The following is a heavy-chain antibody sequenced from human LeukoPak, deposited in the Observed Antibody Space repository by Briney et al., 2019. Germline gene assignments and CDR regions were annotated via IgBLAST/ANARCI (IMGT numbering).Heavy chain of an antibody. D-gene: IGHD2-2*01. CDR2: VPYSGST. CDR3: AGTWKYQSLDNFYGSGV. CDR1: GGSISNYY. Sequence: PSETLSLTCTVSGGSISNYYWNWIQQPPGKGLEWIGYVPYSGSTNYNPSLKSRVTISLYTSKNQFSLILNSVTAADTAVYFCAGTWKYQSLDNFYGSGVWGQGTTVTVSS. J-gene: IGHJ6*02. V-gene: IGHV4-59*01.